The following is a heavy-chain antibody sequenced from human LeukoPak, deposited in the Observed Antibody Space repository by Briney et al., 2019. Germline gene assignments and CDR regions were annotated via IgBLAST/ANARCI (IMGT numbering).Heavy chain of an antibody. V-gene: IGHV3-21*05. CDR1: GFTFSSYS. D-gene: IGHD6-13*01. CDR3: ARTLYSSSWFDP. J-gene: IGHJ5*02. Sequence: PGGSLRLSCAASGFTFSSYSMNWVRQAPGKGLEWVSYISSSSSYTNYADSVKGRFTISRDNAKNSLYLQMNSLRAEDTAVYYCARTLYSSSWFDPWGQGTLVTVSS. CDR2: ISSSSSYT.